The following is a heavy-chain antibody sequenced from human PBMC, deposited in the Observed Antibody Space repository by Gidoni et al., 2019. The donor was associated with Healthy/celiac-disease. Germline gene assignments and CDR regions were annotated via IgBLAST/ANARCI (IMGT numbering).Heavy chain of an antibody. CDR3: ARDDVAGDYYFDY. D-gene: IGHD6-19*01. Sequence: QVQLVQSGSELMKPGASVKVSCKASGYHFASSALNWVRQAPGQGLGWLGWINTNTGNPTYAQGFTGRFVFSLDTSFSTAYLQISSLKAEDTAVYYCARDDVAGDYYFDYWGQGTLVTVSS. J-gene: IGHJ4*02. CDR1: GYHFASSA. CDR2: INTNTGNP. V-gene: IGHV7-4-1*02.